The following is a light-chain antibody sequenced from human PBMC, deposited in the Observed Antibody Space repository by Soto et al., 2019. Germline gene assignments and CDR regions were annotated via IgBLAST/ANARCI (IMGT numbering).Light chain of an antibody. CDR3: QQSYSTPIT. Sequence: DIRMSQSPSSLSASLGGGVTITSRASQSISSYLNWYQQKPGKAPKLLIYAASSLQSGVPSRFSGSGSGTDFTLTISSLQPEDFATYYCQQSYSTPITFGQGTRLEIK. CDR1: QSISSY. V-gene: IGKV1-39*01. CDR2: AAS. J-gene: IGKJ5*01.